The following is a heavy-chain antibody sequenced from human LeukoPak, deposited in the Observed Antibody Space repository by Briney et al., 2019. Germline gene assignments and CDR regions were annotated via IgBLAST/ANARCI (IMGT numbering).Heavy chain of an antibody. CDR2: ISYDGSNK. CDR1: GFTFSSYA. Sequence: PGGSLRLSCAASGFTFSSYAMHWVRQAPGKGLEWVAVISYDGSNKYYADSVKGRFAIPRDNSKNTLYLQMNSLRAEDTAVYYCARELRYNYYYYGMDVWGQGTTVTVSS. J-gene: IGHJ6*02. D-gene: IGHD3-9*01. CDR3: ARELRYNYYYYGMDV. V-gene: IGHV3-30*09.